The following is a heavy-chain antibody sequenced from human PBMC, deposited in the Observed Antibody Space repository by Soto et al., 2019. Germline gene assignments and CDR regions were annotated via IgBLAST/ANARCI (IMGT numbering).Heavy chain of an antibody. CDR3: AKETGGYRGRYLDH. D-gene: IGHD1-26*01. Sequence: EVQLLESGGGLVQPGGSLRLSCAASGFTFSSYAMSWVRQAPGKGLEWVSAISGSGGSTYYADSVKGRFTISRDNSKNTLYLKMNSLRAEAPAVYYCAKETGGYRGRYLDHWGQETLVTVSS. CDR1: GFTFSSYA. V-gene: IGHV3-23*01. CDR2: ISGSGGST. J-gene: IGHJ4*02.